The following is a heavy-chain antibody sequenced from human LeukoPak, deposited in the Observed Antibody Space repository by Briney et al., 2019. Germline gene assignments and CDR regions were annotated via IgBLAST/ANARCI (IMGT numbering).Heavy chain of an antibody. V-gene: IGHV3-48*03. CDR2: ISSSGSTI. CDR3: ARVRGEAFDI. J-gene: IGHJ3*02. Sequence: GGSLRLSCAASGFTFSSYEMNWVRQAPGKGLEWVSYISSSGSTIYYADSVKGRFTISRDNAKNSPYLQMNSLRAEDTAVYYCARVRGEAFDIWGQGTMVTVSS. CDR1: GFTFSSYE. D-gene: IGHD3-10*01.